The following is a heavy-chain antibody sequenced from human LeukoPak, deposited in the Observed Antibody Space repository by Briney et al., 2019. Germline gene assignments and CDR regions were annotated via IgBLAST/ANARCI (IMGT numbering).Heavy chain of an antibody. J-gene: IGHJ4*02. Sequence: GGSLRLSCAASGFTLSTFPMHWVRQAPGKGLEWVTVISHDGRIQLYTDSVKGRFTISRDTSKNTLNLQMNSLRPEDTAVYYCARAARRGSPDYFDLWGQGTLVTVSS. V-gene: IGHV3-30*04. CDR3: ARAARRGSPDYFDL. CDR2: ISHDGRIQ. D-gene: IGHD3-10*01. CDR1: GFTLSTFP.